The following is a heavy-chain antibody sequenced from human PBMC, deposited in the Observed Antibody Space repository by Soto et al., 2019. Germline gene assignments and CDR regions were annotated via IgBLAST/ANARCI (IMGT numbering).Heavy chain of an antibody. Sequence: KVSCKGSGYSFTSYWISWVRQMPGKGLEWMGRIDPSDSYTNYSPSFQGHVTISADKSISTAYLQWSSLKASDTAMYYCAIPDSNYYYYYGMDVWGQGTTVTVSS. CDR1: GYSFTSYW. CDR3: AIPDSNYYYYYGMDV. D-gene: IGHD2-21*02. CDR2: IDPSDSYT. V-gene: IGHV5-10-1*01. J-gene: IGHJ6*02.